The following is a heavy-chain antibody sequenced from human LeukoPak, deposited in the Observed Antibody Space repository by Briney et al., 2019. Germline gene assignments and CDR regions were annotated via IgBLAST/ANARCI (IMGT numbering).Heavy chain of an antibody. CDR3: ARGPVRDGYNFDY. CDR2: IIPILGIA. J-gene: IGHJ4*02. V-gene: IGHV1-69*04. Sequence: SVKVSCKASGGTFSSYAISWVRQAPGQGLEWMGRIIPILGIANYAQKFQGRVTITADKSTSTAYMELSSLRSEDTAVYYCARGPVRDGYNFDYWGQGTLVTVSS. CDR1: GGTFSSYA. D-gene: IGHD5-24*01.